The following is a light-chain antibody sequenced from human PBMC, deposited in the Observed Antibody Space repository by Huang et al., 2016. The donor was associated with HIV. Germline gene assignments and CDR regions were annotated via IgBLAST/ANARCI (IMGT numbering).Light chain of an antibody. CDR3: QQRSKWPLT. CDR2: DAS. CDR1: QSVSDF. V-gene: IGKV3-11*01. Sequence: EIVLTQSPATLSLSPGQRVTLSCRASQSVSDFLAWYQQKPGQAPRLLIYDASKRATGIPARFSGSGAGTDFTLTISSLELEDFAVYYCQQRSKWPLTFGGGTKVESK. J-gene: IGKJ4*01.